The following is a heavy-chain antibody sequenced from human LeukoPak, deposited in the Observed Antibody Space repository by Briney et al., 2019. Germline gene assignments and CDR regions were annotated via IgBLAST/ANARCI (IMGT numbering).Heavy chain of an antibody. Sequence: GGSLRLSCAASGFTFSDYYMSWIRQAPGKGLEWVSYITGSGNIIYYADSVKGRFTISRDNAKNSLYLQMSSLRVEDTAVYYCARADRKYYMDVWGAGTTVTVFS. CDR3: ARADRKYYMDV. D-gene: IGHD1-14*01. CDR2: ITGSGNII. V-gene: IGHV3-11*04. CDR1: GFTFSDYY. J-gene: IGHJ6*03.